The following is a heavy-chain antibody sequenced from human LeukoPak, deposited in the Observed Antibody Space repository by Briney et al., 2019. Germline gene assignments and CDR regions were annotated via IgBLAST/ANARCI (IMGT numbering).Heavy chain of an antibody. J-gene: IGHJ4*02. CDR3: AKRGGYETMAAFDY. D-gene: IGHD3-10*01. V-gene: IGHV3-23*01. CDR2: ISDSGGNT. Sequence: GGSLRLSCAASGFAFINYAMSWVRQAPGKGLEWVSTISDSGGNTPYADSVRGRFTISRDNSKNTLYLQMNSLRAEDSAVYYCAKRGGYETMAAFDYWGQGTLVTVSS. CDR1: GFAFINYA.